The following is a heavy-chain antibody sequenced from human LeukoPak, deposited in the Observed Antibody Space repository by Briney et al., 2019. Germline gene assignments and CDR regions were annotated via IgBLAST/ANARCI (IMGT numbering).Heavy chain of an antibody. D-gene: IGHD1-14*01. CDR3: ARGMARITTIIDY. V-gene: IGHV3-11*04. CDR2: IGSSGSSI. J-gene: IGHJ4*02. CDR1: GFTFSDYY. Sequence: GGSLRLSCAASGFTFSDYYMSWIRQAPGKGLEWVSYIGSSGSSIYYADSVKGRFTISRDNAKNSLYLQMYSLRAEDAAVYYCARGMARITTIIDYWGQGTLVTVSS.